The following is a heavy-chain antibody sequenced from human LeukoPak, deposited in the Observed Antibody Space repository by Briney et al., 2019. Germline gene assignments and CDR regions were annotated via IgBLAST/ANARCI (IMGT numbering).Heavy chain of an antibody. CDR3: ARDTTPPRFGVVRSDAFDI. Sequence: GRSLRLSCAASGFSFSSYAMHWVRQAPGKGLEWVAVISYDGSNKYYADSVKGRFTISRDNSKNTLYLQMNSLRDEDTAVYYCARDTTPPRFGVVRSDAFDIWGQGTMVTVSS. CDR2: ISYDGSNK. J-gene: IGHJ3*02. V-gene: IGHV3-30-3*01. CDR1: GFSFSSYA. D-gene: IGHD3-3*01.